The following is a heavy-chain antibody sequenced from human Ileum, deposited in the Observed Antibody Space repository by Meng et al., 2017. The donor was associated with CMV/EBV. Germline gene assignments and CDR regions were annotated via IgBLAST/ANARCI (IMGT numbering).Heavy chain of an antibody. CDR2: INHRGNT. Sequence: QGELQQGGAGLLKPSETLSLMCAVQGSAFSDYYWTWIRQFPGKGLEWIGEINHRGNTNYNPSLKSRVTISIDTSRNQFSLKLTSVTATDKAVYYCARASPQRRFLSYWGQGTLVTVSS. D-gene: IGHD3-3*01. CDR3: ARASPQRRFLSY. J-gene: IGHJ4*02. V-gene: IGHV4-34*01. CDR1: GSAFSDYY.